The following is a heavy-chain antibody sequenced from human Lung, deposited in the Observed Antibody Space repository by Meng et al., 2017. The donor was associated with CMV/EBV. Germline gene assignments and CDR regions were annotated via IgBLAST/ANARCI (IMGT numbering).Heavy chain of an antibody. V-gene: IGHV4-39*01. CDR3: ARRRGGSGRDC. D-gene: IGHD3-10*01. Sequence: QLRVQGLGPGLLKTSETLSPTCHSLGGSISSNGYSWDCARQPPGKGLEWIGAIYHSGSTSYNPSLQSRVTMFVDTSKNQFSLMLTSVTATDTAVYYCARRRGGSGRDCWGQGTLVTVSS. CDR1: GGSISSNGYS. J-gene: IGHJ4*02. CDR2: IYHSGST.